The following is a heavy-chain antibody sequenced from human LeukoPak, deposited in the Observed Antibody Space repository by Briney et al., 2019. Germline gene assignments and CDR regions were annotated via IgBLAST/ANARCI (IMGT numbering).Heavy chain of an antibody. J-gene: IGHJ4*02. CDR3: ARAPFGGWTFDY. CDR1: GYSISSGYY. V-gene: IGHV4-38-2*02. CDR2: IYHSGST. Sequence: SETLSLTCTVSGYSISSGYYWGWIRQPPGKGLEWIGSIYHSGSTYYNPSLKSRVTISVDTSKNQFSLKLSSVTAADTAVYYCARAPFGGWTFDYWGQGTLVTVSS. D-gene: IGHD6-19*01.